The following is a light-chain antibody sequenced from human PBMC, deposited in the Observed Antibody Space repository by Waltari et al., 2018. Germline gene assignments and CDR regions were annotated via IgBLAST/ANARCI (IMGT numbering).Light chain of an antibody. CDR1: QSLVHSGRKTY. CDR2: KVF. J-gene: IGKJ1*01. V-gene: IGKV2-30*02. Sequence: DIVMTQSPLSLPVSFGQPAPISCMSSQSLVHSGRKTYLNWFHQRPGETPMRLIYKVFNRESGVPDRVSGSGSGTDFTLKISRVEAEDVGTFYCMQATQWPLTFGQGTKVEIK. CDR3: MQATQWPLT.